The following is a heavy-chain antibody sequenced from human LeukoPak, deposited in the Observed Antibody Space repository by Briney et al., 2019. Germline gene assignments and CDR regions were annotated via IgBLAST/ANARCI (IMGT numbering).Heavy chain of an antibody. V-gene: IGHV3-23*01. Sequence: GGSLRLSCAASGFIFSRYAMSRVRQAPGKGLEWVSAISGSGGTTYYADSVKGRFTISRDNSKNSLYLQMNSLRAEDTAVYYCAREVGTYDYVWGSYPSYFDYWGQGTLVTVSS. CDR2: ISGSGGTT. CDR3: AREVGTYDYVWGSYPSYFDY. J-gene: IGHJ4*02. D-gene: IGHD3-16*01. CDR1: GFIFSRYA.